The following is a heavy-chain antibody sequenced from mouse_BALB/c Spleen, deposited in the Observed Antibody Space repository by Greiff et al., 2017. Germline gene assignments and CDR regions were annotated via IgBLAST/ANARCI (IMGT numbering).Heavy chain of an antibody. V-gene: IGHV1-9*01. CDR1: GYTFSSYW. CDR2: ILPGSGST. CDR3: AGYDGHGGFAY. D-gene: IGHD2-3*01. J-gene: IGHJ3*01. Sequence: QVQLKQSGAELMKPGASVKISCKATGYTFSSYWIEWVKQRPGHGLEWIGEILPGSGSTNYNEKFKGKATFTADTSSNTAYMQLSSLTSEDSAVYYCAGYDGHGGFAYWGQGTLVTVSA.